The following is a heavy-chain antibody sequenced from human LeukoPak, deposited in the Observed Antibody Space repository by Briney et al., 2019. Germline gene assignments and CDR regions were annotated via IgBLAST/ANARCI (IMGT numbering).Heavy chain of an antibody. CDR3: AKQLGYCSDGSCYFPY. CDR2: NSGGGTT. Sequence: GGSLRLSCTASGFTVRSSCMTWVRQAPGKGLEWVSVNSGGGTTYYADSVKGRFAISRDFSKNTLYLQMNSLRAEDTAVYYCAKQLGYCSDGSCYFPYWGQGTLVTVSS. J-gene: IGHJ4*02. V-gene: IGHV3-66*04. CDR1: GFTVRSSC. D-gene: IGHD2-15*01.